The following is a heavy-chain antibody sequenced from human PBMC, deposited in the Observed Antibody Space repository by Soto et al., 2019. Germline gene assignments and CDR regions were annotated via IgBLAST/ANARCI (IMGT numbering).Heavy chain of an antibody. V-gene: IGHV3-21*06. Sequence: EVQLVESGGGLVKPGGSLRLSCSFTFNSYSLNWVRQAPGKGLEWVSSISSGSAYIKYADSVKGRFTISRDNANNFLYFQMSSLRVDDTALYYCTRDQGGSYDSWFDPWGQGTLVTVSS. CDR2: ISSGSAYI. J-gene: IGHJ5*02. CDR3: TRDQGGSYDSWFDP. CDR1: FTFNSYS. D-gene: IGHD1-26*01.